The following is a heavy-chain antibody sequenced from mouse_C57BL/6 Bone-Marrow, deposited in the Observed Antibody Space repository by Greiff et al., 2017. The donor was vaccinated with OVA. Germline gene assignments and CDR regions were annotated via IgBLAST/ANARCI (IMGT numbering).Heavy chain of an antibody. CDR1: GYTFTSYW. J-gene: IGHJ1*03. D-gene: IGHD1-1*01. Sequence: EVQLQQSGTVLARPGASVKMSCKTSGYTFTSYWMHWVKQRPGQGLEWIGAIYPGNSDTSYNQKFEGKAKLTAVTSASTAYMELSSLTNEDSAVYYCTRRKGHYGSNYWYFDVWGTGTTVTVSS. CDR3: TRRKGHYGSNYWYFDV. V-gene: IGHV1-5*01. CDR2: IYPGNSDT.